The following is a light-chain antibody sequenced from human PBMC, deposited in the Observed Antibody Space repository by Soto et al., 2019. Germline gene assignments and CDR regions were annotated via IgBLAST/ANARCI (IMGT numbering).Light chain of an antibody. CDR2: GAS. J-gene: IGKJ4*01. CDR3: QQCESTPPT. Sequence: TLSLSPWQRDTLSYRASQSHTNSSCLAWYQQKPGQAPRLLIYGASSRATGIPARFSGSGSGTDFTLTISSLQPEDFAAYYCQQCESTPPTFGRGTKVDI. V-gene: IGKV3-20*01. CDR1: QSHTNSSC.